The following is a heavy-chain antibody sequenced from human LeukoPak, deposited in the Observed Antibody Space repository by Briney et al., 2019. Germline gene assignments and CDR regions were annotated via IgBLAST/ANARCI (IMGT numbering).Heavy chain of an antibody. Sequence: GGSLRLSCAASGFTFSSYAMSWVRQAPGKGLECVSAISGSGGSTYYADSVKGRFTISRDNSKNTLYLQMNSLRAEDTAVYYCAKDRSWGIYYDSSGYYGDYWGQGTLVTVSS. V-gene: IGHV3-23*01. CDR1: GFTFSSYA. CDR3: AKDRSWGIYYDSSGYYGDY. D-gene: IGHD3-22*01. J-gene: IGHJ4*02. CDR2: ISGSGGST.